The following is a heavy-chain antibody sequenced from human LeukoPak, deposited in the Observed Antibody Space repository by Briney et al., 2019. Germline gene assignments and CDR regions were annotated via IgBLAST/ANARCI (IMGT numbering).Heavy chain of an antibody. CDR2: ISGSGGST. CDR3: AKFSGWSSEYFDY. J-gene: IGHJ4*02. Sequence: GGALRLSCAASGFTFSSYAMSWVRQAPGKELEWVSAISGSGGSTYYADSVKGRFTISRDNSKNTLYLQMNSLRAEDTAVYYWAKFSGWSSEYFDYWGQGTLVTVSS. CDR1: GFTFSSYA. D-gene: IGHD6-19*01. V-gene: IGHV3-23*01.